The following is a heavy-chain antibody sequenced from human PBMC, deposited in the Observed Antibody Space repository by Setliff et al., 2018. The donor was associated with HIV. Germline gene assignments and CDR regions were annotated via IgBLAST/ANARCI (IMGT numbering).Heavy chain of an antibody. CDR2: INPNSGDT. CDR3: AREYDVLTGYYISAFDI. D-gene: IGHD3-9*01. CDR1: GYTFTGYF. Sequence: ASVKVSCKASGYTFTGYFIHWVRQAPGRGLEWVGRINPNSGDTNFAQKFQGRITMTRDTSISTAYLELNRLRPDDTAVYYCAREYDVLTGYYISAFDIWGRGTMVTVSS. V-gene: IGHV1-2*06. J-gene: IGHJ3*02.